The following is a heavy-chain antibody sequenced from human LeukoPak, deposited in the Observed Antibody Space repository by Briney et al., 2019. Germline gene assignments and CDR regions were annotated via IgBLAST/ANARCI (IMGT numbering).Heavy chain of an antibody. Sequence: GGSLRLSCAASGFTFSSYAMSWVRQAPGKGLEWVSAISGSGGSTYYADSVKGRFTISRDNSKNTLYLQMNSLRAEDTAVYYCAREADSYYYGSGSYSYWGQGTLVTVSS. CDR2: ISGSGGST. J-gene: IGHJ4*02. D-gene: IGHD3-10*01. CDR3: AREADSYYYGSGSYSY. V-gene: IGHV3-23*01. CDR1: GFTFSSYA.